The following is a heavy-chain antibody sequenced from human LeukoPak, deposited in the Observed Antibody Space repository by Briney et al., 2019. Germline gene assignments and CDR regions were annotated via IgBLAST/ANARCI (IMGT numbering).Heavy chain of an antibody. Sequence: GGSLRLSCAASGFTFSDHYMDWVRQAPGKGLEWVGRTRNKANSYTTEYAASVKGRFTISRADSENSLYLQMNSLKTEDTAVYYCARVRYCSSTTCRGAFDIWGQGTMVTVSS. D-gene: IGHD2-2*01. V-gene: IGHV3-72*01. CDR1: GFTFSDHY. J-gene: IGHJ3*02. CDR2: TRNKANSYTT. CDR3: ARVRYCSSTTCRGAFDI.